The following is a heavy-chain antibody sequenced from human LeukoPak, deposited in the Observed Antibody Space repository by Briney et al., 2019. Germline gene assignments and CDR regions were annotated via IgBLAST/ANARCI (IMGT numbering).Heavy chain of an antibody. J-gene: IGHJ4*02. CDR3: AKDRNWNYVGDYFDY. V-gene: IGHV3-30*18. CDR1: GFTFSTYG. CDR2: ISYDGSNK. D-gene: IGHD1-7*01. Sequence: AGGSLRLSCAASGFTFSTYGMDWVRQAPGKGLEWMAFISYDGSNKYYADSVKGRFTISRDNSNNTLYLQMNSLRVEDTAVYYCAKDRNWNYVGDYFDYWGQGTLVTVSS.